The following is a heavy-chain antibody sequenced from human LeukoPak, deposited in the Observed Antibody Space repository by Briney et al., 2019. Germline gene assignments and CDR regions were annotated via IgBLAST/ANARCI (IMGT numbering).Heavy chain of an antibody. CDR1: GFTFSSYS. V-gene: IGHV3-21*01. Sequence: PGGSLRLSCAASGFTFSSYSMNWVRQAPGKGLEWVSSISSSGSYIYYADSVKGRFTISRDNAKNSLYLQMNSLRAEDTAVYYCARDLELELQFDYWGQGTLVTVSS. CDR2: ISSSGSYI. J-gene: IGHJ4*02. D-gene: IGHD1-7*01. CDR3: ARDLELELQFDY.